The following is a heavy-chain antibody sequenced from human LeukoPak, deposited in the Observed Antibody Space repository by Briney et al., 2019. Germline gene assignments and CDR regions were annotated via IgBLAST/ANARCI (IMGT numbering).Heavy chain of an antibody. Sequence: ASVKVSCKASGYTFTGYYMHWVRQAPGQGLEWMGWINPNSGGKNYAQKFQRRVTMTRDTSISTAYMGLSRLRSDDTAGYYCTRGISRYDWGQGTLVTAS. J-gene: IGHJ4*02. CDR1: GYTFTGYY. CDR3: TRGISRYD. CDR2: INPNSGGK. V-gene: IGHV1-2*02. D-gene: IGHD3-3*02.